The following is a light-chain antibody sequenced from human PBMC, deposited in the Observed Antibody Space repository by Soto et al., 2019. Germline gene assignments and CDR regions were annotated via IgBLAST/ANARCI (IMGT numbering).Light chain of an antibody. CDR3: AAWDDSLSGVV. CDR2: RNN. CDR1: SSNIGSNY. Sequence: QSVLTQPPSASGTPGQRVTISFSGSSSNIGSNYLYWYQQLPGTAPKLLIYRNNQRPSGVPDRFSGSKSGTSASLAISGLRSEDEADYYCAAWDDSLSGVVFGGGTQLTVL. V-gene: IGLV1-47*01. J-gene: IGLJ7*01.